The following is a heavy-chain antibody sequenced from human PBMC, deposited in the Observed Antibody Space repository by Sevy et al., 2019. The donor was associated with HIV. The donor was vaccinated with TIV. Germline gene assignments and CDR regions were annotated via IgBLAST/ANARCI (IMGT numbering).Heavy chain of an antibody. CDR2: INPDSGGP. V-gene: IGHV1-2*02. Sequence: ASVKVSCKDSGYTFTAYYMHWMRQAPGQGLEWMGWINPDSGGPTYAPKFQGRVTLTRDTSISTAYMDLSRLKSDDTAVYYCVRDDRDGYYEYWGQGTLVTVSS. CDR1: GYTFTAYY. J-gene: IGHJ4*02. CDR3: VRDDRDGYYEY.